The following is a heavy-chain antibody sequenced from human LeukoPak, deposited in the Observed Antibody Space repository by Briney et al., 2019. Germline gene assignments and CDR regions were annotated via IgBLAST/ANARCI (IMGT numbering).Heavy chain of an antibody. J-gene: IGHJ4*02. CDR1: GFTFSSYA. V-gene: IGHV3-23*01. Sequence: GGSLRLSCAASGFTFSSYAMSWVRQAPGKGLEWVSAISGSGGSKYYADPMNGRFTISRDNSKNTLYLQMTGLRAEDTAVYYCAKNRVCSGGSCYFEFHDYWGQGTLVTVSS. CDR3: AKNRVCSGGSCYFEFHDY. CDR2: ISGSGGSK. D-gene: IGHD2-15*01.